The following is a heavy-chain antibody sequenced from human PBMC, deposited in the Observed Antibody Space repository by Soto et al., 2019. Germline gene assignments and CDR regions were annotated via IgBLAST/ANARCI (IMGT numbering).Heavy chain of an antibody. D-gene: IGHD2-2*01. CDR1: GFTFSNYW. CDR3: ARDRHVPAAPFDS. Sequence: EVQLVESGGGLVQPGGSLRLSCAASGFTFSNYWMSWVRQAPGKGLEWVANIKPDGSEKYYVDSLKGRFTISRDSAKNSLYLQMNSLRAEDTAVYYCARDRHVPAAPFDSWGQGTLVTVSS. J-gene: IGHJ4*02. CDR2: IKPDGSEK. V-gene: IGHV3-7*01.